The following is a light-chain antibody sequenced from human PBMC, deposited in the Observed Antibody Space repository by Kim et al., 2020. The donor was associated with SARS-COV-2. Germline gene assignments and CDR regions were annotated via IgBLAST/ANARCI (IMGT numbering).Light chain of an antibody. CDR2: KDS. V-gene: IGLV3-1*01. Sequence: SVSPGQTASITCCGDKLGDKYACWYQQKPGQSPVLVIYKDSKRPSGIPKRFSGSNSGNTATLTISGTQAMDEADYYCQAWDSSTVVFGGGTHLTVL. J-gene: IGLJ2*01. CDR3: QAWDSSTVV. CDR1: KLGDKY.